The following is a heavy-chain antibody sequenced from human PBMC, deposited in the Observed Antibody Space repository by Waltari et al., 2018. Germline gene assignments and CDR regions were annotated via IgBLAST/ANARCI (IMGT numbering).Heavy chain of an antibody. Sequence: QIQLVQSGAEVKKPGASVKVSCKASGYIFSNYGITWVRQAPGQGLEWMGWISGYKGDTKIEQSLQGRVTMTADTSTTTAYMEIRSLRYDDTAVYYCARDDVDSSNLGGFWGQGTVVTVSS. D-gene: IGHD6-13*01. CDR1: GYIFSNYG. J-gene: IGHJ4*02. CDR2: ISGYKGDT. V-gene: IGHV1-18*01. CDR3: ARDDVDSSNLGGF.